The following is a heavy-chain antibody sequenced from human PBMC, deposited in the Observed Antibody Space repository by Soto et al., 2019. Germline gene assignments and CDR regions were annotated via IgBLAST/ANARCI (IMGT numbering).Heavy chain of an antibody. D-gene: IGHD6-19*01. CDR1: GFTFSSYA. CDR2: ISGSGGST. CDR3: ASQQWLANHSDY. J-gene: IGHJ4*02. V-gene: IGHV3-23*01. Sequence: GGSLRLSCAASGFTFSSYAMSWVRQAPGKGLEWVSAISGSGGSTYYADSVKGRFTISRDNSKNTLYLQMNSLRAEDTSVYYCASQQWLANHSDYWGQGTLVTVSS.